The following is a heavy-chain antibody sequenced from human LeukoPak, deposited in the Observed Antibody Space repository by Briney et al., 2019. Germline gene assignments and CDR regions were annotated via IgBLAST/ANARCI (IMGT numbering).Heavy chain of an antibody. D-gene: IGHD2-15*01. V-gene: IGHV3-30*04. CDR3: VGYCSGGSCSN. CDR2: ISYDGSNK. J-gene: IGHJ4*02. CDR1: GFTFSSYA. Sequence: GGSLRLSCAASGFTFSSYAMHWVRQAPGKGLEWVAVISYDGSNKYYAASVKGRFTISRDNSKNTLYLQMNSLRAEDTAVYYCVGYCSGGSCSNWGQGTLVTVSS.